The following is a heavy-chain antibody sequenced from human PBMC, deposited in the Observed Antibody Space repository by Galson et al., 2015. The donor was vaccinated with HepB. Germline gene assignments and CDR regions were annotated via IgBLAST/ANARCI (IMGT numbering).Heavy chain of an antibody. V-gene: IGHV3-49*04. CDR2: IRSKAYGGTT. D-gene: IGHD5-18*01. J-gene: IGHJ4*02. CDR3: TRGYSYDNY. Sequence: SLRLSCAASGFTFADYAMSWVRQAPGKGLEWVGFIRSKAYGGTTEYAASVKGRFIISRDGYKSIAYLQMNSLKIEDTAVYYCTRGYSYDNYWGQGTLVTVSS. CDR1: GFTFADYA.